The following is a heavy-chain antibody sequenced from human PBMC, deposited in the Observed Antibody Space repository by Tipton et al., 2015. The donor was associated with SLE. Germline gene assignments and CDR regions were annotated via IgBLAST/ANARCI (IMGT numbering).Heavy chain of an antibody. CDR1: GYSFTSYW. J-gene: IGHJ4*02. CDR2: IYPGDSDT. CDR3: ARDLAARGGHYFDY. Sequence: QLVQSGAEVKKPGESLKISCKGSGYSFTSYWIGWVRQMPGKGLEWMGIIYPGDSDTRYSPSFQGQVTISVDTSKNQFSLKLSSVTAADTAVYYCARDLAARGGHYFDYWGQGTLVTVSS. D-gene: IGHD6-6*01. V-gene: IGHV5-51*03.